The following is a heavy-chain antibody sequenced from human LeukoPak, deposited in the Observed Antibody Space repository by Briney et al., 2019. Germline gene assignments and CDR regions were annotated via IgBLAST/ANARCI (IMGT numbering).Heavy chain of an antibody. Sequence: GGSLRLSCAASGFTFSSYGMHWVRQAPGKGLEWVAVISYDGSNKYYADSVKGRFTISRDNSKNTLYLQMNSLRAEDTAVYYCAKDCSGGSCNYPYPDYWGQGTQVTVSS. CDR3: AKDCSGGSCNYPYPDY. D-gene: IGHD2-15*01. J-gene: IGHJ4*02. CDR1: GFTFSSYG. CDR2: ISYDGSNK. V-gene: IGHV3-30*18.